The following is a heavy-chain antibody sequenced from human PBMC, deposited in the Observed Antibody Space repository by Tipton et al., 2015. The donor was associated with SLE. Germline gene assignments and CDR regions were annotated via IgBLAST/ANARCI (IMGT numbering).Heavy chain of an antibody. CDR1: GFTFSSYG. D-gene: IGHD6-13*01. CDR3: ARDATAAAVAEYFQH. CDR2: ISYDGSNK. J-gene: IGHJ1*01. V-gene: IGHV3-30*19. Sequence: SLRLSCAASGFTFSSYGMHWVRQAPGKGLEWVAVISYDGSNKYYADSVKGRFTISRDNSKNTLYLQMNSLRAEDTAVYYCARDATAAAVAEYFQHWGQGTLVTVSS.